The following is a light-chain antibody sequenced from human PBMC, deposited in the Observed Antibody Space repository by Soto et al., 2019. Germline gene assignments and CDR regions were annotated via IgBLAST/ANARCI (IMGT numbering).Light chain of an antibody. CDR1: SSDVGGYNY. Sequence: QSALTQPASVSGSPGQAITISCTGTSSDVGGYNYVSWYQQHPGKAPKLMISNVGDRPSGVSNRFSGSKSGNTASLTISGLQTEDEADYYCSSYTRSSTVVFGGGTQLTVL. J-gene: IGLJ2*01. CDR3: SSYTRSSTVV. CDR2: NVG. V-gene: IGLV2-14*03.